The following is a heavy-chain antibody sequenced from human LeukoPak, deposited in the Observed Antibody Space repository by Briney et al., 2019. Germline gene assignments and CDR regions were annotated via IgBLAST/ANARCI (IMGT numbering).Heavy chain of an antibody. CDR3: AREFRMVPPTQGDDH. J-gene: IGHJ4*02. V-gene: IGHV1-8*01. Sequence: ASVTVSFKASGYTFTSYDINWVRQATGQGLEWMGWMDPNNGKTGYAQKFQGRVTMTRNTSISTAYMELSSLRSEDTAVYYCAREFRMVPPTQGDDHWGQGTLVTVSS. CDR2: MDPNNGKT. CDR1: GYTFTSYD. D-gene: IGHD4/OR15-4a*01.